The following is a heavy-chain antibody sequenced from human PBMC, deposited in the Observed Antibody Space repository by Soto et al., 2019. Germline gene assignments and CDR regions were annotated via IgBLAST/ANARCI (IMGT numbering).Heavy chain of an antibody. CDR1: GGSFSGYY. J-gene: IGHJ6*03. CDR2: SNHSGTT. CDR3: ARGPLYCSCGSCYSVGYYYYYMDV. Sequence: QVQLQQWGAGLLKPSETLSLTCAVYGGSFSGYYWSWIRQPPGKGLEWMGESNHSGTTNYNPSLNSRVTLSVDTSKNQFSLKLSSVTAPDTAVYYCARGPLYCSCGSCYSVGYYYYYMDVWGKGTTVTVSS. V-gene: IGHV4-34*01. D-gene: IGHD2-15*01.